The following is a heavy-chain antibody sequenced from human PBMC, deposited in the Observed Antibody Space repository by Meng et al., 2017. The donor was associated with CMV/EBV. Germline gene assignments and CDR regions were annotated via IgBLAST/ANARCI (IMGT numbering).Heavy chain of an antibody. V-gene: IGHV1-8*03. J-gene: IGHJ3*02. Sequence: ASAKVSCKASGYTFTSYDINRVRQATGQGLGWMGWMNTNSGNTGYAQKFQGRVTITRNTSISTTYVELSSLRSEDTAVYYCARARNKPFLEWSDAFDIWGQGTMVTVSS. CDR2: MNTNSGNT. CDR3: ARARNKPFLEWSDAFDI. CDR1: GYTFTSYD. D-gene: IGHD3-3*02.